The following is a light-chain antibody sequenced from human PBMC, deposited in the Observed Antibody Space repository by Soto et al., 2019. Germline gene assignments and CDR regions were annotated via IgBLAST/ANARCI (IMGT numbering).Light chain of an antibody. V-gene: IGKV1-5*01. CDR2: DVS. Sequence: DIQMTQAPSTLSASVGERVTITCRASQSINAWLAWXXQXPGKTPKLLVYDVSTLDSGVPSRFSGSASGTEFTLTISYWESDDFATYYCQQCKRYPLTFGGGTKVDIK. CDR3: QQCKRYPLT. CDR1: QSINAW. J-gene: IGKJ4*01.